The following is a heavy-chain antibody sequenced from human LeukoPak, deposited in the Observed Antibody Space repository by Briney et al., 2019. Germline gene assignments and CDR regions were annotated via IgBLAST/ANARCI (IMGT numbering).Heavy chain of an antibody. CDR3: ARATQHYDFWSGYYRRLNYFDY. J-gene: IGHJ4*02. V-gene: IGHV1-18*04. CDR2: ISGYNGHT. CDR1: GYTFTGYY. Sequence: ASVKVSCKASGYTFTGYYMHWVRRAPGQGLEWVGWISGYNGHTNYAQKLQGRVTMTTDTSTSTAYMELSSLRFEDTAVYYCARATQHYDFWSGYYRRLNYFDYWGQGTLVTVSS. D-gene: IGHD3-3*01.